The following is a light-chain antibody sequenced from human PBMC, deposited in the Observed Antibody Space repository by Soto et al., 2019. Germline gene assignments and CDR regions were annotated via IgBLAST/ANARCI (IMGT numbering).Light chain of an antibody. CDR3: QQYADSPRT. CDR2: GAS. Sequence: EIVLTQSPDTLSLSPGERATLSCRASQSVGKNFLAWYQQKAGQAPRFLIHGASRRATGIPDRFSGSGSGTDFTLTISRLEPEDFEVYYCQQYADSPRTFGQGTKVEIK. CDR1: QSVGKNF. J-gene: IGKJ1*01. V-gene: IGKV3-20*01.